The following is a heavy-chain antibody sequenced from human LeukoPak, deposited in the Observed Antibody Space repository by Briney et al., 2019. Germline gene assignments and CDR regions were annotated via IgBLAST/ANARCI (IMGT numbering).Heavy chain of an antibody. CDR3: ARHVGEYSYGYFDY. Sequence: GESLKISCQGSGYNFPIYWIGWVRQMPGQGLEWMGIIYPDDSNTIYGPSFQGQVTISADKSISTAYLQWSSLKASDTAMYYCARHVGEYSYGYFDYWGQGTLVTVSS. V-gene: IGHV5-51*01. CDR1: GYNFPIYW. J-gene: IGHJ4*02. D-gene: IGHD5-18*01. CDR2: IYPDDSNT.